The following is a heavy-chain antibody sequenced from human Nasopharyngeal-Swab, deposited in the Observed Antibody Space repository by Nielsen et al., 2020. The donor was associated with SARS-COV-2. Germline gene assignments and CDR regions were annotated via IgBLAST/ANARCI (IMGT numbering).Heavy chain of an antibody. CDR2: IYWDDDK. CDR1: GGSISSYYW. V-gene: IGHV2-5*08. D-gene: IGHD2-15*01. CDR3: AHSGVAYYYYGMDV. J-gene: IGHJ6*02. Sequence: TLSLTCTVSGGSISSYYWSWIRQPPGKALEWLALIYWDDDKRYSPSLKSRLTITKDTSKNQVVLTMTNMDPVDTATYYCAHSGVAYYYYGMDVWGQGTTVTVSS.